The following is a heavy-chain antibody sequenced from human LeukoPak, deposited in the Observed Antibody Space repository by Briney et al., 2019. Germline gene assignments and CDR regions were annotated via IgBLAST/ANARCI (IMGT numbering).Heavy chain of an antibody. V-gene: IGHV1-8*02. D-gene: IGHD3-3*01. J-gene: IGHJ4*02. CDR3: ARVHSSRFLDRRAGQRYYFDY. CDR1: GYTFTSYD. Sequence: ASVKVSCKASGYTFTSYDINWVRQATGQGLEWMGWMNPNSGITGYAQKFQGRVTMTRDMSTSTVYMELSSLRSEDTAVYYCARVHSSRFLDRRAGQRYYFDYWGQGTLVTVSS. CDR2: MNPNSGIT.